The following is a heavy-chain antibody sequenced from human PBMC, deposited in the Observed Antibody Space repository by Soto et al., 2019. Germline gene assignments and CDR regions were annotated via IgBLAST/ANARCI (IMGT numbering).Heavy chain of an antibody. CDR1: GFTFSSYA. V-gene: IGHV3-30-3*01. Sequence: QVQLVESGGGVVQPGRSLRLSCAASGFTFSSYAMHWVRQAPGKGLEWVAVISYDGSNKYYADSVKGRFTISRDNSKNTLYLQMNSLRPEDTAVYYCARDPGYSSSWYYYYCGMDVWGQGTTVTVSS. D-gene: IGHD6-13*01. J-gene: IGHJ6*02. CDR3: ARDPGYSSSWYYYYCGMDV. CDR2: ISYDGSNK.